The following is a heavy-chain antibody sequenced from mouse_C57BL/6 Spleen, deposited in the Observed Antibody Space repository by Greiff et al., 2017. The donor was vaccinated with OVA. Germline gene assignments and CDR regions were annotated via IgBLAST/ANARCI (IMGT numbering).Heavy chain of an antibody. J-gene: IGHJ2*01. V-gene: IGHV1-64*01. CDR1: GYTFTSYW. CDR2: IHPNSGST. CDR3: ARCGDGYYYFDY. D-gene: IGHD2-3*01. Sequence: VQLQQPGAELVKPGASVKLSCKASGYTFTSYWIHWVKQRPGQGLEWIGMIHPNSGSTNYNEKFKSKATLTVDKSSSTAYMQLSSLTSEDSAVYDCARCGDGYYYFDYWGQGTTLTVSS.